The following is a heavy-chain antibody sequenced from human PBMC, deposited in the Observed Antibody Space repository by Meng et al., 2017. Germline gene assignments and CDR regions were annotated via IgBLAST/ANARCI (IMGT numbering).Heavy chain of an antibody. CDR2: IYDSGST. D-gene: IGHD1-26*01. CDR3: ARSPVGANAFDI. J-gene: IGHJ3*02. Sequence: SETLSLTCTVSGGSISSGGYYWSWIRQHPGKGLEWIGYIYDSGSTYYNPSLKSRVTMSVDTSKNQFSLKLSSVTAADTAVYYWARSPVGANAFDIWGQGTMVTVSS. V-gene: IGHV4-31*03. CDR1: GGSISSGGYY.